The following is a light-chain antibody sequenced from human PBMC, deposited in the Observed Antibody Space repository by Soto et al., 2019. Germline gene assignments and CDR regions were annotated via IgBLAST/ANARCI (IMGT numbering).Light chain of an antibody. Sequence: QSVLTQPASVSGSPGQSITMSCAGASSDVGSYNLVSWYQQYPGKAPKLIIYEGNKRPSGVSNRFSGSGSGNTASLTISGLQAEDAADYYCCSYTGRSTAFGGGTKLTVL. CDR3: CSYTGRSTA. J-gene: IGLJ3*02. CDR2: EGN. CDR1: SSDVGSYNL. V-gene: IGLV2-23*01.